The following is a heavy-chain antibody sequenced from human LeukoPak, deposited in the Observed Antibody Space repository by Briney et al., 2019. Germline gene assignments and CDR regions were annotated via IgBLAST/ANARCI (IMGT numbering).Heavy chain of an antibody. CDR2: ISYSGGTK. Sequence: AGGSLRLSCAASGFTFSSYAMTWVRQAPGKGLEWVSGISYSGGTKYYADSVKGRFTISRDNSKNTLYLQMSSLRAEDTAVYYCAKDTGQWPVRTFDHWGQGTLVTVSS. D-gene: IGHD6-19*01. J-gene: IGHJ4*02. CDR1: GFTFSSYA. V-gene: IGHV3-23*01. CDR3: AKDTGQWPVRTFDH.